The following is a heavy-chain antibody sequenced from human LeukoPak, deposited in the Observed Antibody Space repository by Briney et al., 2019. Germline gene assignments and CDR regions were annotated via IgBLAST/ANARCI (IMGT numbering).Heavy chain of an antibody. CDR3: AKPISGGLAVTAAWCDP. D-gene: IGHD6-19*01. CDR2: IWYDGRNK. Sequence: PGGSLRLSCAASGFTFSSYGMHWVRQAPGKGLEWVAVIWYDGRNKFYADSLKGRFTISRDNSKNTLYLQLNSLRAEDTAVYYCAKPISGGLAVTAAWCDPWGQGTLVVVSS. CDR1: GFTFSSYG. J-gene: IGHJ5*01. V-gene: IGHV3-33*03.